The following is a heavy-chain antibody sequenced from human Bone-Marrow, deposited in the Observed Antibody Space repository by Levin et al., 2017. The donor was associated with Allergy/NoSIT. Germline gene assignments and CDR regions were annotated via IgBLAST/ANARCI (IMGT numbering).Heavy chain of an antibody. Sequence: GESLKISCKASGYPFTSYDINWVRQATGQGLEWMGWMNPNSGDTGYAQKFQGRFTMTRDAAISTAYMELNSLRSDDTAVYYCARVWGSVDYWGQGTLVTVSS. CDR2: MNPNSGDT. CDR1: GYPFTSYD. J-gene: IGHJ4*02. CDR3: ARVWGSVDY. D-gene: IGHD3-16*01. V-gene: IGHV1-8*01.